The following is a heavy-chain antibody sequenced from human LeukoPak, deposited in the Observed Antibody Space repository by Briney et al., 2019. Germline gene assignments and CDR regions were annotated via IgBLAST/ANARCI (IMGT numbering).Heavy chain of an antibody. V-gene: IGHV1-18*01. CDR1: SYTFTSYG. J-gene: IGHJ3*02. Sequence: ASVKVSCKASSYTFTSYGISWVRQAPGQGLEWMGWISAYNGNTNYAQKLQGRVTMTTDTSTSTAYMELRSLRSDDTAVYYCARDESIVASDAFDIWGQGTMVTVSS. CDR3: ARDESIVASDAFDI. CDR2: ISAYNGNT. D-gene: IGHD5-12*01.